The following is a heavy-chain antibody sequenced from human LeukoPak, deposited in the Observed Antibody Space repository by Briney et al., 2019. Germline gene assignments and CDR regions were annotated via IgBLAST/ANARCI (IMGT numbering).Heavy chain of an antibody. CDR3: AKAPSVTGYSGYDYLPFDY. Sequence: GGSLRLSCAASGFTFSSYAMSWVRQAPGKGLEWVSAISGSGGSTYYADSVKGRFTISRDNSKNTLYLQMNSPRAEDTAVYYCAKAPSVTGYSGYDYLPFDYWGQGTLVTVSS. J-gene: IGHJ4*02. V-gene: IGHV3-23*01. CDR1: GFTFSSYA. CDR2: ISGSGGST. D-gene: IGHD5-12*01.